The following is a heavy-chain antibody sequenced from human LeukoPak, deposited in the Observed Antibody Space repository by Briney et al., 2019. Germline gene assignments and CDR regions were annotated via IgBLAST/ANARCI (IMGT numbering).Heavy chain of an antibody. Sequence: SKTLSLTCTVSGGSISSYYWSWIRQPPGKGLEWIGYIYYSGSTNYNPSLKSRVTISVDTSKNQFSLRLSSVTAADTAVYYCARDLRGSGSDYYYYGMDVWGQGTTVTVSS. CDR3: ARDLRGSGSDYYYYGMDV. V-gene: IGHV4-59*01. D-gene: IGHD1-26*01. CDR1: GGSISSYY. CDR2: IYYSGST. J-gene: IGHJ6*02.